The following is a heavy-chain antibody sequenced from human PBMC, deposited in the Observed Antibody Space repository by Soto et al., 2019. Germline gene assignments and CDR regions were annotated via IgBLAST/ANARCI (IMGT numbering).Heavy chain of an antibody. CDR1: GYTFTSYA. Sequence: ASVKVSCKASGYTFTSYAMNWVRQAPGQGLEWMGWINTNTGNPTYAQGFTGRFVFSLDTSVSTAYLQICSLKAEDTAVYYCARGGYCSNTSCYPGGDWFDPWGQGTLVTVSS. CDR2: INTNTGNP. J-gene: IGHJ5*02. D-gene: IGHD2-2*01. CDR3: ARGGYCSNTSCYPGGDWFDP. V-gene: IGHV7-4-1*01.